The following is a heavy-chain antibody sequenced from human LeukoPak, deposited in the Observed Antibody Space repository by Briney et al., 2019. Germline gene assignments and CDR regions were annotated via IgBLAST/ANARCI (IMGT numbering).Heavy chain of an antibody. J-gene: IGHJ6*02. Sequence: GGSLRLSCTASGFTFGDYAMSWFRQAPGKGLEWVGFIRSKAYGGTTEYAASVKGRFTISRDDSKSIAYLQMNSLKTEDTAVYYCTRAGDLGYCSGGSCYYYGMDVWGQGTTVTVSS. V-gene: IGHV3-49*03. CDR1: GFTFGDYA. CDR3: TRAGDLGYCSGGSCYYYGMDV. CDR2: IRSKAYGGTT. D-gene: IGHD2-15*01.